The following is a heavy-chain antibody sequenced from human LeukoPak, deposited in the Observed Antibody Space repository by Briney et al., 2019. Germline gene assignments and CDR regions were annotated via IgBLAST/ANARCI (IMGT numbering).Heavy chain of an antibody. CDR1: GYTFTIYA. V-gene: IGHV7-4-1*02. D-gene: IGHD6-19*01. J-gene: IGHJ4*02. Sequence: ASVKVSCKASGYTFTIYAMNWVRQAPGQGLEWMGWTNTNTGNPTYAQGFTGRFVFSLDTSVSTAYLQISSLKAEDTAVYYCARLGSGWYHDYWGQGTLVTVSS. CDR2: TNTNTGNP. CDR3: ARLGSGWYHDY.